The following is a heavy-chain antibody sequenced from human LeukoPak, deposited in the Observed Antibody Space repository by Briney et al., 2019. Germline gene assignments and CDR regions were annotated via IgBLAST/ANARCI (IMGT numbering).Heavy chain of an antibody. CDR3: AKTHGHFPPYFDY. V-gene: IGHV4-61*02. J-gene: IGHJ4*02. D-gene: IGHD4-17*01. CDR1: GGSINSGSYY. Sequence: PSETLSLTCTVSGGSINSGSYYWSWIRQPAGKGLEWLGRIYTTGSTKYNPSLKSRVTISLDTSKNQFSLKLSSVTAADTAVYYCAKTHGHFPPYFDYWGQGTLVIVSS. CDR2: IYTTGST.